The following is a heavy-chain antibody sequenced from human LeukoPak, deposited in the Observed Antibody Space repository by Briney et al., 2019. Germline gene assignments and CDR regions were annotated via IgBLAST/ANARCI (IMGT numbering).Heavy chain of an antibody. CDR3: AKLRGYRGYSDY. J-gene: IGHJ4*02. Sequence: GESLKISFKASGYSFTSFWIGWVRQVPGKGLERMGIIYPGDSDTRYSPSFQGQVTFSADKSITTAYLQWSSLKASDTAMYYCAKLRGYRGYSDYWGQGTLVTVSS. D-gene: IGHD5-12*01. CDR1: GYSFTSFW. V-gene: IGHV5-51*01. CDR2: IYPGDSDT.